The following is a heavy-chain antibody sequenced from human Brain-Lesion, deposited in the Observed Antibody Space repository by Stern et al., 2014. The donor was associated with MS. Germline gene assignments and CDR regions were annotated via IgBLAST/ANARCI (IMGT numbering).Heavy chain of an antibody. V-gene: IGHV3-7*01. CDR2: IKEDGTEK. Sequence: EVQLEESGGGLVQPGGSLTISCTAAGFTFGNYWMTWVRQAPGKGLEWVANIKEDGTEKNYVDSVKGRFNISKDNARNSLYLQMNSLRVEDTALYYCARVYNTIYGIVTQRGSGMDVWGQGTTVIVSS. CDR1: GFTFGNYW. D-gene: IGHD3-3*01. CDR3: ARVYNTIYGIVTQRGSGMDV. J-gene: IGHJ6*02.